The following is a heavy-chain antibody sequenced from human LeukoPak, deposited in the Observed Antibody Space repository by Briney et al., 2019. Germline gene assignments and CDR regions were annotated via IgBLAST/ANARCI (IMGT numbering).Heavy chain of an antibody. D-gene: IGHD6-19*01. Sequence: GGSLRLSCAASGFTFRSFSMTWVRQAPGKGLEWVASIKKAESDKYYVDSVKGRFTISRDNAKNSLYLEMNTLRGDDTAVYYCARGSGLSDWGQGTLVTVSS. CDR1: GFTFRSFS. V-gene: IGHV3-7*04. CDR2: IKKAESDK. CDR3: ARGSGLSD. J-gene: IGHJ4*02.